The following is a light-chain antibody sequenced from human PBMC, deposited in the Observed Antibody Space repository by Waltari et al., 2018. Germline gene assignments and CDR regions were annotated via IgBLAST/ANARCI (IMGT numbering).Light chain of an antibody. Sequence: EIVLTQSPATLSLSPGERATPSCRASQSVSTYLGWYQQKPGQAPRLLIYDASNRATGIPARFSGSGSGTDFTLTISSLEPEDFAVYYCRQRSNWPLTFGGGTKVEIK. V-gene: IGKV3-11*01. J-gene: IGKJ4*01. CDR1: QSVSTY. CDR3: RQRSNWPLT. CDR2: DAS.